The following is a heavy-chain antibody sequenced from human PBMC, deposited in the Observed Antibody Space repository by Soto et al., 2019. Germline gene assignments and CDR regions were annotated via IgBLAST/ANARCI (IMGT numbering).Heavy chain of an antibody. CDR1: GFTFSSYA. D-gene: IGHD2-2*03. Sequence: GESLKISCAASGFTFSSYAMSWVRQAPGKGLEWVSAISGSGGSTYYADSVKGRFTISRDNSKNTLYLQMNSLRAEDTAVYYCAKDGYCSSTSCSNDAFDIWGQGTMVTVSS. V-gene: IGHV3-23*01. CDR2: ISGSGGST. CDR3: AKDGYCSSTSCSNDAFDI. J-gene: IGHJ3*02.